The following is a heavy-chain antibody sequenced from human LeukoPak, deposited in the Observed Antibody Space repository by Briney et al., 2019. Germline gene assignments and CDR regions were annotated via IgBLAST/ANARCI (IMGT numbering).Heavy chain of an antibody. CDR3: AREPSVDSSGYYYYYFDY. J-gene: IGHJ4*02. D-gene: IGHD3-22*01. CDR2: INPNSGGT. CDR1: GYTFTGYY. V-gene: IGHV1-2*06. Sequence: ASVKVSCKASGYTFTGYYMHWVRQAPGQGLEWMGRINPNSGGTNYAQKLQGRVTMTTDTSTSTAYMELRSLRSDDTAVYYCAREPSVDSSGYYYYYFDYWGQGTLVTVSS.